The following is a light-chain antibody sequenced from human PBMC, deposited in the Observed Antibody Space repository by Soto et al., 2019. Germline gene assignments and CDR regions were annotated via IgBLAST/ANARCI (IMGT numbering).Light chain of an antibody. CDR1: NIGSKS. Sequence: SYELTQPPSVSVAPGKTARITCGGNNIGSKSVHWYQQKPGQAPVLVIYYDSDRPSGIPERFSGSNSGNTATLTISRVEAGDEADYYCQVWDSGSDDVVFGGGTKLTVL. V-gene: IGLV3-21*04. J-gene: IGLJ2*01. CDR2: YDS. CDR3: QVWDSGSDDVV.